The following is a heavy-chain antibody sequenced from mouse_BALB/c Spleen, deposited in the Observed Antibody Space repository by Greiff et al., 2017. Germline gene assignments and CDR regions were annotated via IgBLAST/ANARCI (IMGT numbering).Heavy chain of an antibody. CDR3: ARGTYYGNYGYAMDY. Sequence: EVQGVESGGGLVQPGGSRRLSCAASGFTFSSFGMHWVRQAPEKGLEWVAYISSGSSTIYYADTVKGRFTISRDNPKNTLFLQMTSLRSEDTAMYYCARGTYYGNYGYAMDYWGQGTSVTVSS. V-gene: IGHV5-17*02. J-gene: IGHJ4*01. CDR1: GFTFSSFG. D-gene: IGHD2-10*01. CDR2: ISSGSSTI.